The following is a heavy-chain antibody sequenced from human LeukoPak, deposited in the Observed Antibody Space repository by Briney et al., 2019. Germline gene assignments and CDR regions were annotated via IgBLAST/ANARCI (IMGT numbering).Heavy chain of an antibody. V-gene: IGHV4-31*03. J-gene: IGHJ3*02. Sequence: SETLSLTCTVSGGSISSGGYYWSWIRQHPGKGLEWIVYIYYSGSTYYNPSLKSRVTISVDTSKNQFSLKLSSVTAADTAVYYCARGAPTYYDSSGYPRRAFDIWGQGTMVTVSS. D-gene: IGHD3-22*01. CDR2: IYYSGST. CDR1: GGSISSGGYY. CDR3: ARGAPTYYDSSGYPRRAFDI.